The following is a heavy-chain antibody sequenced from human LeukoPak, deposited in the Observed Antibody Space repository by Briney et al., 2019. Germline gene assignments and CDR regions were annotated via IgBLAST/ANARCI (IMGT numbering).Heavy chain of an antibody. V-gene: IGHV4-4*07. J-gene: IGHJ4*02. CDR3: ARGGYSYEP. CDR1: GGSITDYY. Sequence: LETLSLTCTVSGGSITDYYWSWIRQPAGKRLEWIGHIYSNGSSNYNPSLKSRVTMSVDTSKNQFSLRLSSVTAADTAVYYCARGGYSYEPWGQGTLVTVSS. CDR2: IYSNGSS. D-gene: IGHD5-18*01.